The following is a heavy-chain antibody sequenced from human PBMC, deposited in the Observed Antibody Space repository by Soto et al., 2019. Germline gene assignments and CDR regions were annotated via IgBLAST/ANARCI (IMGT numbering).Heavy chain of an antibody. J-gene: IGHJ4*02. D-gene: IGHD3-9*01. CDR1: GFTFDDYA. Sequence: GGSLRLSCAASGFTFDDYAMHWVRQGPGKGLEWVSVISWNSGGIGYADSVKGRFTISRDNAKNSLYLQMDRLRPEDTAFYYCAKSPHDILIGSAFDYWGQGTLVTISS. CDR2: ISWNSGGI. V-gene: IGHV3-9*01. CDR3: AKSPHDILIGSAFDY.